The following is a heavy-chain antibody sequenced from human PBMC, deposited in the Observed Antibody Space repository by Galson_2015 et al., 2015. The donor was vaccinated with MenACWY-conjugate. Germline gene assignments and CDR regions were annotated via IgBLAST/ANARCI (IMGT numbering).Heavy chain of an antibody. CDR2: ITRSGDRT. V-gene: IGHV3-23*01. Sequence: SLRLSCAGSGFIFTTYDMNWVRQAPGKGLEWVSGITRSGDRTFYADSVKGRFTISRDNAKNSLYLEMNSLRVEDTAVYSCARGHYGMDVWGQGTTVTASS. CDR1: GFIFTTYD. CDR3: ARGHYGMDV. J-gene: IGHJ6*02.